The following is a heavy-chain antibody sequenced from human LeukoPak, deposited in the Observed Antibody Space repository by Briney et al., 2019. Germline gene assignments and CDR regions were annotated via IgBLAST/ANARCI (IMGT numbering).Heavy chain of an antibody. CDR2: INHSGST. CDR3: ARERRYYYGSGERYGMDV. Sequence: SETLSLTCAVYGGSFSGYYWSWIRQPPGKGLEWIGEINHSGSTNYNPSLKSRVTISVDTSKNQFSLKLSSVTAADTAVYYCARERRYYYGSGERYGMDVWGKGTTVTVSS. J-gene: IGHJ6*04. V-gene: IGHV4-34*01. D-gene: IGHD3-10*01. CDR1: GGSFSGYY.